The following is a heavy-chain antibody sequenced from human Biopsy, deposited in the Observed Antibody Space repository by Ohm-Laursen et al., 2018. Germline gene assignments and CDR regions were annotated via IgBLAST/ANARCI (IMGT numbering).Heavy chain of an antibody. V-gene: IGHV3-66*01. CDR1: GFTVSNNY. D-gene: IGHD3-16*01. CDR3: QGGHLPPGQFYGVDA. Sequence: SLRLSCTASGFTVSNNYMTWVRQAPGKGLEWVSLIYSGGDTRYADSVKGRFTISGDNSKNTLYLQMNGLRAEDTAVYFCQGGHLPPGQFYGVDAWGQGTTVTVSS. CDR2: IYSGGDT. J-gene: IGHJ6*02.